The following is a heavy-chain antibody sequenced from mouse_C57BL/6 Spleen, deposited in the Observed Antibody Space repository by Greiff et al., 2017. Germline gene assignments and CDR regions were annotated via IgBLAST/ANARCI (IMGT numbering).Heavy chain of an antibody. D-gene: IGHD1-1*01. J-gene: IGHJ2*01. V-gene: IGHV1-7*01. Sequence: QVQLQQSGADLATPGASVMLSCTASGYTFTSYCLHWVKQRPGQGLEWIGYINPSSDYTKYNQKFKDKATLTADKPSSTASMQLSSLTYEDSAVYYCARDYGKFGYWGQGTTLTVSS. CDR2: INPSSDYT. CDR3: ARDYGKFGY. CDR1: GYTFTSYC.